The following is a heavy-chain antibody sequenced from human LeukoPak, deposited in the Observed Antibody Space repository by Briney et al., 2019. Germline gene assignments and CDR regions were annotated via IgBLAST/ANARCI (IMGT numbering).Heavy chain of an antibody. CDR3: ARQFATAAADTRGYFDY. J-gene: IGHJ4*02. CDR1: GGSLSGYY. CDR2: INHSGST. D-gene: IGHD6-25*01. V-gene: IGHV4-34*01. Sequence: SETLSLTCAVYGGSLSGYYWSWIRQPPGKGLEWIGEINHSGSTNYNPSLKSRVTISVDTSKNQFSLKLTSMTAADAATYFCARQFATAAADTRGYFDYWGQGTVVAVSS.